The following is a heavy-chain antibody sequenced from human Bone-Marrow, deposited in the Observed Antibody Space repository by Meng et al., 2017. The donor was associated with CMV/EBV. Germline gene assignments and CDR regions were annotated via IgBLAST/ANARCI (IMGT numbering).Heavy chain of an antibody. CDR2: ISPSSGGT. Sequence: AAVQVSCKAAGGTFSSYAISWVRQAAGQGVEGMGCISPSSGGTNYAQSLQGSVTITSDTSMTTAYIELSSLTSDDTAVYYCARGPISMMVLAALGMDVWGQGTTVTVSS. J-gene: IGHJ6*02. D-gene: IGHD3-22*01. V-gene: IGHV1-2*02. CDR1: GGTFSSYA. CDR3: ARGPISMMVLAALGMDV.